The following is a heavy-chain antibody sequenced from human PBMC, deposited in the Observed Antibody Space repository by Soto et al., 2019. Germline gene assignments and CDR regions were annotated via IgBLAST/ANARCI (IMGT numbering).Heavy chain of an antibody. J-gene: IGHJ4*02. CDR1: GGSISSSSYY. CDR3: ATSIAGRCDY. D-gene: IGHD6-13*01. V-gene: IGHV4-39*01. CDR2: ISYTGTP. Sequence: PSETLSLTCTVSGGSISSSSYYWGWIRQPPGKGLEWIGSISYTGTPNDNPSFKSRVTMSVDTSKNQFSLELRSVTAADTAVYYCATSIAGRCDYWGRGTLVTVSS.